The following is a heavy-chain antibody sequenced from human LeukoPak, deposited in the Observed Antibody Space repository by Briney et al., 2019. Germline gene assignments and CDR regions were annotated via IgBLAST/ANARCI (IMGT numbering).Heavy chain of an antibody. CDR2: IYYSGYT. J-gene: IGHJ5*02. D-gene: IGHD3-10*01. V-gene: IGHV4-59*01. CDR1: GGSISSYY. Sequence: SETLSLTCTVSGGSISSYYWSWIRQPPGKGLEYIGYIYYSGYTNYNPSLKSRVTISVDTSKNQFSLKLSSVTAADTAVYYCARGGYYGSGNDFRFDPWGQGTLVTVSS. CDR3: ARGGYYGSGNDFRFDP.